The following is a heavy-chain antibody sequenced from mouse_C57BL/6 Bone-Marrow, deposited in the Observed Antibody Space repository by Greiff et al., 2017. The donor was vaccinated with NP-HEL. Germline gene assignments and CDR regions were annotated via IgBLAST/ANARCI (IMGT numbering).Heavy chain of an antibody. CDR2: IHPSDSDT. CDR3: AIDDGYSAWFAY. Sequence: QVQLKQPRAELVKPGASVKVSCKASGYTFTSYWMHWVKQRPGQGLEWIGRIHPSDSDTNYNQKFKGKATLTVDKSSSTAYMQLSSLTSEDSAVYYCAIDDGYSAWFAYWGQGTLVTVSA. CDR1: GYTFTSYW. J-gene: IGHJ3*01. V-gene: IGHV1-74*01. D-gene: IGHD2-3*01.